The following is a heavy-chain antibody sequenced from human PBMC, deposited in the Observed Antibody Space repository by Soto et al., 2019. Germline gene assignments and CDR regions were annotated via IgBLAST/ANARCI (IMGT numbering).Heavy chain of an antibody. Sequence: HLQLQESGPGLVRPLETLSLVCSVSGGSISNNNYFWAWIRQSPGKGLEWIGGFYHSGGTYYSPSLKSRVTISIDASKNQFSLEVKSVTAADTAVYYCAKQVVGATPHNDFDSWGQGTLVTISS. V-gene: IGHV4-39*01. D-gene: IGHD1-1*01. CDR3: AKQVVGATPHNDFDS. J-gene: IGHJ4*02. CDR2: FYHSGGT. CDR1: GGSISNNNYF.